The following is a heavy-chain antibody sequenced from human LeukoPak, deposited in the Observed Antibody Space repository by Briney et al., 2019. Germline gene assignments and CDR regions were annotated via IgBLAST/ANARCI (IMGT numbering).Heavy chain of an antibody. V-gene: IGHV3-21*01. CDR3: ARDSSGWYPVVY. CDR2: ISSSSSYI. Sequence: PGGPLRLSCAASGFTFSSYSMNWVRQAPGKGLEWVSSISSSSSYIYYADSVKGRFTISRDNAKNSLYLQMNSLRAEDTAVYYCARDSSGWYPVVYWGQGTLVTVSS. CDR1: GFTFSSYS. D-gene: IGHD6-19*01. J-gene: IGHJ4*02.